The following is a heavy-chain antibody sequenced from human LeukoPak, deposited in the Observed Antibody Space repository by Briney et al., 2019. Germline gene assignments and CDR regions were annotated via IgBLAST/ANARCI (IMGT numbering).Heavy chain of an antibody. CDR1: GFTFSSYS. CDR2: ISSSSSYI. D-gene: IGHD3-10*01. Sequence: GGSLRLSCAASGFTFSSYSMNWVRQAPGKGLEWVSSISSSSSYIYYADSVKGRFTIARDNAKNSLYLKMNSLRAEDTSVYYCARDGAVRGVITPWGQGTLVTVSS. J-gene: IGHJ4*02. CDR3: ARDGAVRGVITP. V-gene: IGHV3-21*01.